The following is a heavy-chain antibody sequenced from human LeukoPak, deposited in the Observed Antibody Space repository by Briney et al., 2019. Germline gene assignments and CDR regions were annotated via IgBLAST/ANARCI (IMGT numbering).Heavy chain of an antibody. CDR1: GGSISSGDYY. D-gene: IGHD6-13*01. V-gene: IGHV4-30-4*01. J-gene: IGHJ4*02. CDR3: ARGGDGSSWYGVDY. CDR2: IYYSGST. Sequence: SETLSLTCTVSGGSISSGDYYWSWIRQPPGKGLEWIGYIYYSGSTYYNPSLKSRVTISVDTSKNQFSLKLSSVTAADTAVYYCARGGDGSSWYGVDYWGQGTLVTVSS.